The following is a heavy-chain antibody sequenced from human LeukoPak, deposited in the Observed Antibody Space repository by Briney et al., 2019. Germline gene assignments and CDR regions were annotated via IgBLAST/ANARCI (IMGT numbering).Heavy chain of an antibody. V-gene: IGHV3-33*01. CDR1: GVTFSYYG. CDR2: VWSDGSNK. J-gene: IGHJ4*02. D-gene: IGHD3-3*01. Sequence: PGGSLRLSCAASGVTFSYYGMHWVRQAPGKGLEWVAVVWSDGSNKNYVDSVKGRFTISRDNSKNTLYLQMNSLRAEDTAVYYCARAITIFGMVPFDYWGQGTLVTVSS. CDR3: ARAITIFGMVPFDY.